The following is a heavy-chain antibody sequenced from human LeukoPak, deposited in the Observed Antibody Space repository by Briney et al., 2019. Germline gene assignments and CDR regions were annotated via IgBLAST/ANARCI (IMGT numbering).Heavy chain of an antibody. V-gene: IGHV3-48*01. D-gene: IGHD1-26*01. Sequence: QSGGSLRLSCAASGFTFSSYSMNWVRQAPGKGLEWVSYISSSSSTIYYADSVKGRFTISRDNSKNTLYLQMNSLRAEDTAVYYCARPRAYSDRQVDYWGQGTLVTVSS. CDR2: ISSSSSTI. J-gene: IGHJ4*02. CDR1: GFTFSSYS. CDR3: ARPRAYSDRQVDY.